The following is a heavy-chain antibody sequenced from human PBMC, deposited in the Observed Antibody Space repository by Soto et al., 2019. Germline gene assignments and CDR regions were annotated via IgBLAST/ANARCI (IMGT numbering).Heavy chain of an antibody. D-gene: IGHD3-3*01. Sequence: SVKVSCKASGGTFSSYAISWVRQAPGQGLEWMGGIIPIFGTANYAQKFQGRVTITADESTSTAYMELSSLRSEDTAGYYCARVVSIFGVAPFDYWGQGTLVNGSS. CDR2: IIPIFGTA. CDR3: ARVVSIFGVAPFDY. V-gene: IGHV1-69*13. J-gene: IGHJ4*02. CDR1: GGTFSSYA.